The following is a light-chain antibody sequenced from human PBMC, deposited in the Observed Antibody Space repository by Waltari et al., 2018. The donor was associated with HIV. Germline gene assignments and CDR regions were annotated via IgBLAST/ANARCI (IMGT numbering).Light chain of an antibody. CDR3: MQALQTIT. CDR2: LGS. Sequence: DIVMTQSPLSLPVTPGEPASISCKSSQSLLHSNKKNYLDWYLQKPGQSPQLLIYLGSNRASGVPDRFSGSGSGTDFTLKISRVEAEDVGVYYCMQALQTITFGQGTRLEIE. CDR1: QSLLHSNKKNY. V-gene: IGKV2-28*01. J-gene: IGKJ5*01.